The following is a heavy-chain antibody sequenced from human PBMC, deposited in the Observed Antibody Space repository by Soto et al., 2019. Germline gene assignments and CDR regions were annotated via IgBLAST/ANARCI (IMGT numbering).Heavy chain of an antibody. J-gene: IGHJ6*02. V-gene: IGHV4-30-2*06. CDR2: IYQSGSA. CDR3: ARALYGVDL. CDR1: GGSITSGGYS. Sequence: SSETLSLTCTVSGGSITSGGYSWSWIRQSPGQGLEWIGYIYQSGSAFYNPSLKTRATILVDRSKNQFSLNLTSVTAADAAVYYCARALYGVDLWGQGTTVTVSS.